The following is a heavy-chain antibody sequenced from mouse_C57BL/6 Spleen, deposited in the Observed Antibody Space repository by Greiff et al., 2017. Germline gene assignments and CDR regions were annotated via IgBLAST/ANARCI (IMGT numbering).Heavy chain of an antibody. D-gene: IGHD3-2*02. CDR1: GYTFTSYW. CDR2: IYPGSGST. Sequence: VQLQQPGAELVKPGASVKMSCKASGYTFTSYWITWVKQRPGQGLEWIGDIYPGSGSTNYNEKFKSKATLTVDTSSSTAYMQLSSLTSEDSAVYYCSRIRAQATFFAYWGQGTLVTVSA. J-gene: IGHJ3*01. V-gene: IGHV1-55*01. CDR3: SRIRAQATFFAY.